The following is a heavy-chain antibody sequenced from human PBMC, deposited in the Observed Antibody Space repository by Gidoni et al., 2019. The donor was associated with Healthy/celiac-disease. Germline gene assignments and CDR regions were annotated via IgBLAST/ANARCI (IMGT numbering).Heavy chain of an antibody. V-gene: IGHV2-5*01. CDR3: AHRVLRYFDWFTDFDY. CDR1: GFSLSTSGVG. D-gene: IGHD3-9*01. CDR2: IYWNDDK. Sequence: QITLKESGPTLVKPTQTLTLTCTFSGFSLSTSGVGVGWIRQPPGKALEWLALIYWNDDKRYSPSLKSRLTITKDTSKNQVVLTMTNMDPVDTATYYCAHRVLRYFDWFTDFDYWGQGTLVTVSS. J-gene: IGHJ4*02.